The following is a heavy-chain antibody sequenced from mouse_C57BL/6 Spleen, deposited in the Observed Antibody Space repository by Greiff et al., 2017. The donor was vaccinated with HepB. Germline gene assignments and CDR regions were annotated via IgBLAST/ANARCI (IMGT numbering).Heavy chain of an antibody. CDR2: ISNLAYSI. J-gene: IGHJ4*01. V-gene: IGHV5-15*01. CDR3: ARGGSRPYYAMDY. Sequence: EVKLMESGGGLVQPGGSLKLSCAASGFTFSDYGMAWVRQAPRKGPEWVAFISNLAYSIYYADTVTGRFTISRENAKNTLYLEMSSLRSEDTAMYYCARGGSRPYYAMDYWGQGTSVTVSS. CDR1: GFTFSDYG. D-gene: IGHD1-1*01.